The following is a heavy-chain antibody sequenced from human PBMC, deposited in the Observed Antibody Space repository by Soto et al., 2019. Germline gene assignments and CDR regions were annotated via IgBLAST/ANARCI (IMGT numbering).Heavy chain of an antibody. Sequence: QVQLQQWGAGLLKPSETLSLTCAVYGGSFSGYYWSWIRQPPGKGLEWIGEINHSGSTNYNPSLKSRVTISVDTSKNQFSRKLSSVTAADTAVYYCADLYYYDSTQHDAFDIWGQGTMVTVSS. J-gene: IGHJ3*02. D-gene: IGHD3-22*01. V-gene: IGHV4-34*01. CDR1: GGSFSGYY. CDR3: ADLYYYDSTQHDAFDI. CDR2: INHSGST.